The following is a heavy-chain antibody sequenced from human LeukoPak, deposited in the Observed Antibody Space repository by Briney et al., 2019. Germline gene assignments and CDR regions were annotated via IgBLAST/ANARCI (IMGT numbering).Heavy chain of an antibody. D-gene: IGHD3-10*01. CDR2: ISSSGSTI. CDR3: ARGDGSGTYRDTFDI. V-gene: IGHV3-11*04. J-gene: IGHJ3*02. CDR1: GFAFSDYY. Sequence: GGSLRLSCAASGFAFSDYYMSWIRQTPGKGLEWVSYISSSGSTIYYADSVKGRFTISRDNAKNSLYLQMNSLRAEDTAVYYCARGDGSGTYRDTFDIWGQGTLVTVSS.